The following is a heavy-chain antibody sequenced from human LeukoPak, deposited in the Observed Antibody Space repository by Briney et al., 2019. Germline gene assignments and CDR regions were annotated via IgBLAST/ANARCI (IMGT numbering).Heavy chain of an antibody. D-gene: IGHD3-9*01. CDR3: ARGYDILTYYYLDV. V-gene: IGHV1-2*02. J-gene: IGHJ6*03. CDR2: INPKSGST. Sequence: GASVKVSCKASGYTFTGYYMHWVRQAPGQGLEWMGWINPKSGSTNYAQKFQGRVTMTRDTSISTAYMELSRLRSDDTAVYYCARGYDILTYYYLDVWGKGTTVTVSS. CDR1: GYTFTGYY.